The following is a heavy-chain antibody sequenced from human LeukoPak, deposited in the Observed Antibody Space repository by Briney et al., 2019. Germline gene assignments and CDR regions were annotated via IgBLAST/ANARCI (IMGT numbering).Heavy chain of an antibody. CDR1: GFTFSTYW. D-gene: IGHD1-14*01. CDR2: GSSDGTTT. CDR3: ARDADGPGSLIDY. Sequence: GGSLRLSCTASGFTFSTYWMQWVRQAPGEGLEWVSRGSSDGTTTTYADSVKGRFTMSRDNGKNTLYLQMNSLRAEDTAVYYCARDADGPGSLIDYWGQGTLVTVSS. J-gene: IGHJ4*02. V-gene: IGHV3-74*01.